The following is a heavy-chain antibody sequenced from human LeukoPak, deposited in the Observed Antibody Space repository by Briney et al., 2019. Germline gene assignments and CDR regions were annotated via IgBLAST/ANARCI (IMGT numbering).Heavy chain of an antibody. Sequence: SETLSLTCAVYGGSFSSSSYYWGWIRQPPGKGLEWIGSIYYSGSTYYNPSLKSRVTISVDTSKNQFSLKLSSVTAADTAVYYCARDGGYSYGYIKLFDYWGQGTLVTVSS. J-gene: IGHJ4*02. CDR2: IYYSGST. V-gene: IGHV4-39*07. CDR1: GGSFSSSSYY. CDR3: ARDGGYSYGYIKLFDY. D-gene: IGHD5-18*01.